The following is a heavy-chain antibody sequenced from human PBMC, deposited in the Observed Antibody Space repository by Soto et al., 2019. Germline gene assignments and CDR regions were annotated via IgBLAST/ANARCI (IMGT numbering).Heavy chain of an antibody. Sequence: SSETLSLTCTVSGGSVSSGSYYWNWIRQPPGKGLEWIGYVYYTGSTNYNPSLKSRVTTSVDTSKNHFSLKLDSVTAADTAVYYCARDPIYYDSTGYGVWFDPWGQGTLVTVSS. V-gene: IGHV4-61*03. CDR2: VYYTGST. J-gene: IGHJ5*02. CDR3: ARDPIYYDSTGYGVWFDP. D-gene: IGHD3-22*01. CDR1: GGSVSSGSYY.